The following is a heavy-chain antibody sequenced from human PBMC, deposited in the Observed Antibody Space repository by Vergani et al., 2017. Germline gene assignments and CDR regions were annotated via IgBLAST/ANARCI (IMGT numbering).Heavy chain of an antibody. CDR2: INHSGNT. D-gene: IGHD1-20*01. J-gene: IGHJ4*02. V-gene: IGHV4-34*01. CDR1: GGSFSGYY. Sequence: QVQLQQWGAGLLKPSETLSLTCAVYGGSFSGYYWSWIRQPPGKGLEWIGEINHSGNTNYNPSLKSRVTISVDTSKNQFSLKLSSVTAADTAVYYCARFVTGTTHFDYWGQGTLVTVSS. CDR3: ARFVTGTTHFDY.